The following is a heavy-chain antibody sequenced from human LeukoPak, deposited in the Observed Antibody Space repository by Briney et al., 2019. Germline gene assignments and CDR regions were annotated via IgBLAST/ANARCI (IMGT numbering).Heavy chain of an antibody. J-gene: IGHJ6*02. D-gene: IGHD5-18*01. CDR2: IRQDGSEK. Sequence: PGGSLRLSCAASGFTFSSYWMSWVRQAPGKGLEWVANIRQDGSEKYYVDSVKGRFTISRDNAKNSLYLQMNSLRAEDTAVYYCAIYSYIMGGYYYYYYGMDVWGQGTTVTVSS. V-gene: IGHV3-7*01. CDR3: AIYSYIMGGYYYYYYGMDV. CDR1: GFTFSSYW.